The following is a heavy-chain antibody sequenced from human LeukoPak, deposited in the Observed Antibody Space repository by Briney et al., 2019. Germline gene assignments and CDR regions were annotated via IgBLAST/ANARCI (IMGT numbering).Heavy chain of an antibody. CDR2: ISVYNGST. Sequence: ASVKVSCKASGYTFTSYGISWVRQAPGQGLEWMGWISVYNGSTNYAQKLQGRVTMTTDTSTSTAYMELRSLRSDDTAVYYCASPYRSGGTCYAHDAFDIWGQGTMVTVSS. CDR3: ASPYRSGGTCYAHDAFDI. V-gene: IGHV1-18*01. D-gene: IGHD2-15*01. CDR1: GYTFTSYG. J-gene: IGHJ3*02.